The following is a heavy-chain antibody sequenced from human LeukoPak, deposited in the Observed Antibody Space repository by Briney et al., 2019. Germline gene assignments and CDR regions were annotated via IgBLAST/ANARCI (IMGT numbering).Heavy chain of an antibody. V-gene: IGHV1-69*05. CDR1: GGTFSSYA. CDR2: IIPIFGTA. CDR3: ARGSPFDN. J-gene: IGHJ4*02. Sequence: SVKVSCKASGGTFSSYAISWVRQAPGQGLEWMGGIIPIFGTANYAQKFQGRVTMTRDTPTSTAYMELRSLRSDDTAVYYCARGSPFDNWGQGTLVTVSS.